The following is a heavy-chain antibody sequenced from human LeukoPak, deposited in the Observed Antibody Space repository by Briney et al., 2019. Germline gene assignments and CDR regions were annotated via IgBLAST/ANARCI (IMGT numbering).Heavy chain of an antibody. CDR3: ARVAGYYYGMDV. J-gene: IGHJ6*02. CDR1: GGSISSGGYY. CDR2: IYYSGST. Sequence: PSETLSLTCAVSGGSISSGGYYWSWIRQHPGKGLEWIGYIYYSGSTYYSPSLKSRVTISVDTSKNQFSLKLSSVTAADTAVYYCARVAGYYYGMDVWGQGTTVTVSS. V-gene: IGHV4-31*11.